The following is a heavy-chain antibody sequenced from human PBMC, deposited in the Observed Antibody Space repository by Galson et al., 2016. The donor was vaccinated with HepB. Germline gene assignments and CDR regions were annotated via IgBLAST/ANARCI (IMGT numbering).Heavy chain of an antibody. CDR3: ARGPLSGSHDFDY. CDR1: DESFSEYY. D-gene: IGHD1-26*01. J-gene: IGHJ4*02. Sequence: ETLSLTCAVSDESFSEYYWSWIRQPPGKGLEWIGQINRRGSTNYRSSLKSRVTISIDTSKNPISLKVNSVTAADTAVYYCARGPLSGSHDFDYWGQGTLVTASS. CDR2: INRRGST. V-gene: IGHV4-34*01.